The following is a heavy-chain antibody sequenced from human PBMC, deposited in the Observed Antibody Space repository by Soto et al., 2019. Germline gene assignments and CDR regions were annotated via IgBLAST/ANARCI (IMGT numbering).Heavy chain of an antibody. CDR2: IYHSGST. D-gene: IGHD2-15*01. CDR3: ASRLTVVGGMDV. CDR1: GGSINSGGYS. Sequence: SETLSLTCAVSGGSINSGGYSWSWIRQPPGKGLEWIGYIYHSGSTYYNPSLKSRVTISVDRSKNQSSLKLSSVTAADTAVYYCASRLTVVGGMDVWGQGTTVTVSS. J-gene: IGHJ6*02. V-gene: IGHV4-30-2*01.